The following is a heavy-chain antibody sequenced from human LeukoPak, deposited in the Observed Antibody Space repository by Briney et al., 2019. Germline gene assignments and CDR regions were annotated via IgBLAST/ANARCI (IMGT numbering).Heavy chain of an antibody. J-gene: IGHJ6*02. CDR2: FDPEDGET. V-gene: IGHV1-24*01. Sequence: ASVKVSCKVSGYTLTELSMHWVRQAPGKGLEWMGGFDPEDGETIYAQKFQGRVTITADKSTSTAYMELSSLRSEDTAVYYCARDRGSSWYDRGYGMDVWGQGTTVTVSS. D-gene: IGHD6-13*01. CDR1: GYTLTELS. CDR3: ARDRGSSWYDRGYGMDV.